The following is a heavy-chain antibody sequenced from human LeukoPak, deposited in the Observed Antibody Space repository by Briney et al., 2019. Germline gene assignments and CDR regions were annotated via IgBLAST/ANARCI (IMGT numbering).Heavy chain of an antibody. V-gene: IGHV3-23*01. CDR2: ISGSGGST. J-gene: IGHJ4*02. D-gene: IGHD1-26*01. CDR3: AREVVGATPDY. CDR1: GFTFRSYG. Sequence: PGGSLRLSCAASGFTFRSYGMTWVRQAPGKGLEWVSAISGSGGSTYYADSVKGRFTISRDNAKNSLYLQMNSLKVEDTAVYYCAREVVGATPDYWGQGTLVTVSS.